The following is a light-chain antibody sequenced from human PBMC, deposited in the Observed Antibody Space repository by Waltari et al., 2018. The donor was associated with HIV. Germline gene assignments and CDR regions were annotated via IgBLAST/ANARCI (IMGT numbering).Light chain of an antibody. V-gene: IGLV1-44*01. J-gene: IGLJ2*01. Sequence: QSVLTQPPSASGTPGQRVTISCSGSSPNIGSNTVNWYQQLPGTAPKLLIYRINRRPSGVPDRVSGSKSGTSACLAISGLQSEDEADYYCAAWDDSLNGFVVFGGGTKLTVL. CDR1: SPNIGSNT. CDR2: RIN. CDR3: AAWDDSLNGFVV.